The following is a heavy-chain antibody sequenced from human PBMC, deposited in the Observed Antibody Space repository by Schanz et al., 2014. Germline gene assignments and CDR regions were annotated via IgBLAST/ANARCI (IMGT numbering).Heavy chain of an antibody. Sequence: EVQLVESGGGLAQPGGSLRLSCAASGFSFSTYAMNWVRQAPGKGLEWVSLISGRGDSTHYADSVKGRFTISRDNSRKTLSLQMNSLRAEDTAVYYCAKNWKGHHITGRPGWSDGMDVWGQGTTVTVSS. V-gene: IGHV3-23*04. CDR1: GFSFSTYA. D-gene: IGHD6-6*01. CDR2: ISGRGDST. CDR3: AKNWKGHHITGRPGWSDGMDV. J-gene: IGHJ6*02.